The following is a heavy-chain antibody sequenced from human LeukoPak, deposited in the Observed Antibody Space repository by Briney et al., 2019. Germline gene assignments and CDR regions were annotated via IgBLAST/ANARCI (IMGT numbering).Heavy chain of an antibody. CDR1: GSIFTSYW. V-gene: IGHV5-51*01. Sequence: GASLQISCQGSGSIFTSYWIGGVRGLPGKGLEVMCILYPGHSDTRSSPSFQGQLTISADKSISTAYLQWSSLKASDTAMYYCARSSGSYYLFHWGQGTLVTVSS. J-gene: IGHJ4*02. D-gene: IGHD1-26*01. CDR3: ARSSGSYYLFH. CDR2: LYPGHSDT.